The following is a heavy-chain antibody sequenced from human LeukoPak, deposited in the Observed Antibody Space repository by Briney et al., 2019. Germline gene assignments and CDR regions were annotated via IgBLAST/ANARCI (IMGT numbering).Heavy chain of an antibody. D-gene: IGHD6-13*01. J-gene: IGHJ5*02. CDR1: GYTFTSYA. V-gene: IGHV1-3*03. CDR3: AREGGSSWYRGWFDP. CDR2: INTGNGNT. Sequence: ASVKVSCKASGYTFTSYAMHWVRQAPGQRLEWMGWINTGNGNTKYSQEFQGRVTMTRNTSISTAYMELSSLRSEDTAVYYCAREGGSSWYRGWFDPWGQGTLVTVSS.